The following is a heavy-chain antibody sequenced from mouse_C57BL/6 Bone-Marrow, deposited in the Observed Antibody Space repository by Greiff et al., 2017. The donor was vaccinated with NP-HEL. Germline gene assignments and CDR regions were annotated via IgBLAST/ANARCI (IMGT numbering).Heavy chain of an antibody. D-gene: IGHD2-12*01. Sequence: VQGVESGPELVKPGASVKISCKASGYAFSSSWMNWVKQRPGKGLEWIGRIYPGDGDTNYNGKFKGKATLTADKSSSTAYMQLSSLTSEDSAVYFCGAYDPFAYWGQGTLVTVSA. CDR3: GAYDPFAY. J-gene: IGHJ3*01. CDR2: IYPGDGDT. CDR1: GYAFSSSW. V-gene: IGHV1-82*01.